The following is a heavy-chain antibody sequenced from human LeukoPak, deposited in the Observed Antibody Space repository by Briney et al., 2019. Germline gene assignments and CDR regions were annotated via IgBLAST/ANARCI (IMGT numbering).Heavy chain of an antibody. CDR2: IKQDESEK. Sequence: GGSLRLSCAASGFNFSSHWMSWVRQAPGKGLEWVANIKQDESEKFYVDSVKGRFTISRDNAKNSLYLQTDSLRTEDTAVYYCARDGFGSSGYRTPELDYWGQGTLVTVFS. D-gene: IGHD3-22*01. CDR1: GFNFSSHW. V-gene: IGHV3-7*01. J-gene: IGHJ4*02. CDR3: ARDGFGSSGYRTPELDY.